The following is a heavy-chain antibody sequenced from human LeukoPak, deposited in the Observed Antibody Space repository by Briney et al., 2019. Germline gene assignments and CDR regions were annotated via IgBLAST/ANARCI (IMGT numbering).Heavy chain of an antibody. CDR1: GGTFSSYA. V-gene: IGHV1-69*05. CDR2: IIPIFGTA. CDR3: ARSDDLWSGVRFDP. D-gene: IGHD3-3*01. J-gene: IGHJ5*02. Sequence: ASVTVSCKASGGTFSSYAISWVRQAPGQGLEWMGGIIPIFGTANYTQKFQGRVTITTDESTSTAYMELSSLRSEDTAVYYCARSDDLWSGVRFDPWGKEPRVTVS.